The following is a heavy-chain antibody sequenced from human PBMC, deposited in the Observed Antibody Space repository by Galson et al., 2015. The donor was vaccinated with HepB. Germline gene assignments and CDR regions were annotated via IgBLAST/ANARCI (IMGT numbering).Heavy chain of an antibody. CDR3: ARTFWSGYDDAFDI. Sequence: SLRLSCAASGFTVSSNYMSWVRQAPGRGLQWVSVIYTGSSTYYSDSVKGRFTISRDNSKNTLYLQMNSLRVEDTAVYYCARTFWSGYDDAFDIWGQGTMVTVSS. V-gene: IGHV3-66*02. CDR2: IYTGSST. J-gene: IGHJ3*02. D-gene: IGHD3-3*01. CDR1: GFTVSSNY.